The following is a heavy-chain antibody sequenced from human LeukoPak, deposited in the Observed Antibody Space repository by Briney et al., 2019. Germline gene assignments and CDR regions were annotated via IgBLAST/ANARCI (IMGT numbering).Heavy chain of an antibody. J-gene: IGHJ3*02. CDR2: INHSGST. CDR3: ARCLYSSGWETGAFDI. Sequence: SETLSLTCAVYGGSFSGYYWSWIRQPPGKGLEWIGEINHSGSTNYNPSLKSRVTISVDTSKNQFSLKLSSVTAADAAVYYCARCLYSSGWETGAFDIWGQGTMVTISS. V-gene: IGHV4-34*01. CDR1: GGSFSGYY. D-gene: IGHD6-19*01.